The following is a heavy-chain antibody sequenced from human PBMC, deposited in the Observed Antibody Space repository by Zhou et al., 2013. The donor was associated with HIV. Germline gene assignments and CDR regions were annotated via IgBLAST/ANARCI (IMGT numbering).Heavy chain of an antibody. CDR1: GGTFSSYA. Sequence: QVQLVQSGAEVKKPGSSVKVSCKASGGTFSSYAISWVRQAPGQGLEWMGGIIPIFGTANYAQKFQGRVTITTDESTSTAYMELSSLRSEDTAVYYCARDSGRYYDSSGYYYYYYMDVWGKGTTVTVSS. CDR3: ARDSGRYYDSSGYYYYYYMDV. J-gene: IGHJ6*03. D-gene: IGHD3-22*01. CDR2: IIPIFGTA. V-gene: IGHV1-69*05.